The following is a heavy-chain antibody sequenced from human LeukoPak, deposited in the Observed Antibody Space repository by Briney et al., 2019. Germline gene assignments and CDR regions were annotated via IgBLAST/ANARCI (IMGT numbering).Heavy chain of an antibody. V-gene: IGHV4-59*08. Sequence: SETLSLTCTVSGGSISGYYWNWIRQPPGKGLEWIGYIYYSGKTSYSPSLKSRVTISLDTSKNHFSLRLTSVTAADTAVYFCARLTPWYSGNYYGAFDYWGQGTLVTVSS. D-gene: IGHD1-26*01. J-gene: IGHJ4*02. CDR3: ARLTPWYSGNYYGAFDY. CDR2: IYYSGKT. CDR1: GGSISGYY.